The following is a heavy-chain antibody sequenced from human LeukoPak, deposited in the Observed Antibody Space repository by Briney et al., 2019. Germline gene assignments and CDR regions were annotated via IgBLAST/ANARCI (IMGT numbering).Heavy chain of an antibody. Sequence: GGSLRLSCAASGFTFSSYWMSWVRQAPGKGLEWVANIKQDGSEKYYVDSAKGRFTISRDNAKNSLYLQMKSLRAEDTALYYCTKDFWGGSSASGYFQHWGQGTLVTVSS. CDR3: TKDFWGGSSASGYFQH. V-gene: IGHV3-7*03. J-gene: IGHJ1*01. CDR2: IKQDGSEK. CDR1: GFTFSSYW. D-gene: IGHD2-15*01.